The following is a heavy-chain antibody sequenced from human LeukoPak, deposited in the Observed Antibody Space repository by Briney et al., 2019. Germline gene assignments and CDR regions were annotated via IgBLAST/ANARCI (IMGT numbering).Heavy chain of an antibody. D-gene: IGHD3-3*01. CDR1: GGSISSYY. V-gene: IGHV4-59*01. CDR2: IYYSGST. Sequence: SETLSLTXTVSGGSISSYYWSWIWQPPGKGLEWIGYIYYSGSTNYNPSLKSRVTISVDTSKNQFSLKLSSVTAADTAVYYCARDRYYDFWSGYYIPGGLDYWGQGTLVTVSS. CDR3: ARDRYYDFWSGYYIPGGLDY. J-gene: IGHJ4*02.